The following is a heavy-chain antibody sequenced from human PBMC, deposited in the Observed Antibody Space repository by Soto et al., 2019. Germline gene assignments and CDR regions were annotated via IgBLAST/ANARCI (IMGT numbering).Heavy chain of an antibody. D-gene: IGHD3-22*01. CDR2: IFPVTDKP. CDR1: GGTFRNYP. CDR3: ARGPIVVFNYFES. Sequence: QVQLVQSGTEVKKPGTSVKVSCKASGGTFRNYPINWVRQAPGQGLECTGSIFPVTDKPDYAQNFQARLTTRADKSTSTAYMELSSLTSDDTAMYFCARGPIVVFNYFESWGQGTLVTVSS. V-gene: IGHV1-69*08. J-gene: IGHJ4*02.